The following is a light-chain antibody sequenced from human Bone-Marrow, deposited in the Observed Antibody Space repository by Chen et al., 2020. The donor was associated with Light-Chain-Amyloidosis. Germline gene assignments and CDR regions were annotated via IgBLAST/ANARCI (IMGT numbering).Light chain of an antibody. V-gene: IGKV1-5*03. CDR1: QSISSW. Sequence: DSQMSQTPSTLSASVGDRVTITCRDSQSISSWLAWYQQKPGKAPKLLIYKASNVESGVPSRFSGSGSGTEFTLTISSLQPDDFATYYCQQYNSYPWTFGQGTKVDIK. CDR2: KAS. CDR3: QQYNSYPWT. J-gene: IGKJ1*01.